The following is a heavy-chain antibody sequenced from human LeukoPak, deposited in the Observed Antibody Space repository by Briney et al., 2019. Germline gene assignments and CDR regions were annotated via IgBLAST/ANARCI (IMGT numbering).Heavy chain of an antibody. D-gene: IGHD3-9*01. CDR2: INHSGST. Sequence: SETLSLTCAVYGGSFSGYYWSWIRQPPGKGLEWIGEINHSGSTNYNPSLKSRVTISVDTSKNQFSLKLSSVTAADTAVYYCARSILTGYIGEGFDKWGQGTLVTVSS. V-gene: IGHV4-34*01. J-gene: IGHJ4*02. CDR1: GGSFSGYY. CDR3: ARSILTGYIGEGFDK.